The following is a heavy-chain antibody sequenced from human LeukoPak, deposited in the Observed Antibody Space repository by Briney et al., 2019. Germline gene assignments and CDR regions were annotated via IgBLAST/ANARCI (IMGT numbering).Heavy chain of an antibody. CDR2: IYYSGST. CDR1: GGSISSYY. V-gene: IGHV4-59*01. CDR3: ARNAGSGPPV. D-gene: IGHD5-12*01. J-gene: IGHJ3*01. Sequence: PSETLSLTCTVSGGSISSYYWSWIRQPPGKGLEWIGYIYYSGSTNYNPSLKSRVTISVDTSKNQFSLKLSPVTAADTAVYYCARNAGSGPPVWGQGTMVTVSS.